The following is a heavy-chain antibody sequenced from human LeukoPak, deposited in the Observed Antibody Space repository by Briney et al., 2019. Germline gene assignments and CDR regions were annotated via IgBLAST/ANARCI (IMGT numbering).Heavy chain of an antibody. CDR3: ARDLFPYYDFWSGYGGGYYYYGMDV. CDR1: GYTFTSYA. J-gene: IGHJ6*02. CDR2: INAGNGNT. V-gene: IGHV1-3*01. Sequence: ASVKVSCKASGYTFTSYAMHWVRQAPGQRLEWMGWINAGNGNTKYSQKFQGRVTITRDTSASTAYVELSSLRSEDTAVYYCARDLFPYYDFWSGYGGGYYYYGMDVWGQGTTVTVSS. D-gene: IGHD3-3*01.